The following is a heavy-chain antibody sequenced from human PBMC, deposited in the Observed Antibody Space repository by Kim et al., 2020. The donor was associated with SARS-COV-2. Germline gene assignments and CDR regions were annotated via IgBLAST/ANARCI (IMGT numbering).Heavy chain of an antibody. D-gene: IGHD5-18*01. Sequence: GGSLRLSCAASGFTFSSYEMNWVRQAPGKGLEWVSYISSSGSTIYYADSVKGRFTISRDNAKNSLYLQMNSLRAEDTAVYYCARDSRLQLWLQALDYWGQGTLVTVSS. CDR2: ISSSGSTI. CDR1: GFTFSSYE. CDR3: ARDSRLQLWLQALDY. J-gene: IGHJ4*02. V-gene: IGHV3-48*03.